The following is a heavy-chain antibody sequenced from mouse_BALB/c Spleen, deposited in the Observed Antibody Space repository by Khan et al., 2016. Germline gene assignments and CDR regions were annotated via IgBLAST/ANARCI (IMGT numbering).Heavy chain of an antibody. CDR2: ISYSGST. D-gene: IGHD2-1*01. V-gene: IGHV3-2*02. Sequence: VQLKESGPGLVKPSQSLSLTCTVTGYSITSDYAWNWIRQFPGNKLEWMGYISYSGSTSYNPSLKSRISITRATSKNPFFLQLNSVTTEDTATYYCARAGDGNPFADWGQGTLVTVSA. CDR1: GYSITSDYA. CDR3: ARAGDGNPFAD. J-gene: IGHJ3*01.